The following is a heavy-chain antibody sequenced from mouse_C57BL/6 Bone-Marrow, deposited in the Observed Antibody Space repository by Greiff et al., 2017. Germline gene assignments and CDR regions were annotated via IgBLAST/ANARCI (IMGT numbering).Heavy chain of an antibody. CDR2: FNPSNGGT. CDR1: GYTFTSYW. V-gene: IGHV1-53*01. CDR3: ARENYCNWDWDFDV. Sequence: QVQLQQPGTELVKPGASVKLSCKASGYTFTSYWMHWVKQRPGQGLEWIGNFNPSNGGTNYNEKFKSKATLTVDKSSSTAYMQLSRLTSEESAVYYCARENYCNWDWDFDVWGTGTTVTVSS. J-gene: IGHJ1*03. D-gene: IGHD2-1*01.